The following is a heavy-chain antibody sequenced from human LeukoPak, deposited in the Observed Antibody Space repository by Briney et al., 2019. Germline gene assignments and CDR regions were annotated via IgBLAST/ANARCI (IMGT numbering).Heavy chain of an antibody. CDR2: IYYSGTT. D-gene: IGHD3-16*01. CDR3: ARHIDDSSFVFDY. Sequence: SETLSLTCTVSGGSISSYYWSCIRQPPGKGREWIEYIYYSGTTIYNPSLKSGVTISVDTSNNQSSLNLRSVTAADTAVYYCARHIDDSSFVFDYWGQGTLVTVSS. V-gene: IGHV4-59*08. CDR1: GGSISSYY. J-gene: IGHJ4*02.